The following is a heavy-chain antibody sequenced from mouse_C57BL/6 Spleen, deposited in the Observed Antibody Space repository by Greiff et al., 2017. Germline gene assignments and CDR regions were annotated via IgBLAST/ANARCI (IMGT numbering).Heavy chain of an antibody. CDR3: ARTDLIYYDYDRDYFDY. J-gene: IGHJ2*01. CDR1: GYTFTDYY. V-gene: IGHV1-26*01. D-gene: IGHD2-4*01. Sequence: VQLQQSGPELVKPGASVKISCKASGYTFTDYYMNWVKQSHGKSLEWIGDITPNNGGTSYNQKFKGKATLTVDNSSSTAYMELRSLTSEDSAVYYCARTDLIYYDYDRDYFDYWGQGTTLTVSS. CDR2: ITPNNGGT.